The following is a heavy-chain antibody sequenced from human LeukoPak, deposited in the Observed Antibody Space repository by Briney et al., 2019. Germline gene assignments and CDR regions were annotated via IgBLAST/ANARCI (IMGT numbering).Heavy chain of an antibody. CDR3: ARTTVDSSNWN. J-gene: IGHJ4*02. CDR2: IKQDGSEK. Sequence: PGGSLRLSCAASGFTFSSYWMSWVRQAPGKGLEWVANIKQDGSEKYYVDSVKGRFTISRDNAKNSLYLQMNSLRVEDTAVYYCARTTVDSSNWNWGQGTLVTVSS. CDR1: GFTFSSYW. D-gene: IGHD6-13*01. V-gene: IGHV3-7*01.